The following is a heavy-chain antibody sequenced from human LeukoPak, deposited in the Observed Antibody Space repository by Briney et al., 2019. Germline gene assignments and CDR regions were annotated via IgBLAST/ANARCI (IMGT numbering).Heavy chain of an antibody. J-gene: IGHJ6*02. CDR2: VNRGGSET. CDR3: ARNNGMDV. CDR1: EFALSSHW. Sequence: PGGSLRLSCAASEFALSSHWMTWVRQVPGRGPEWVANVNRGGSETYYLDSVKGRFTISKDNAKNSLYLQMNSLRAEDTALYHCARNNGMDVWGQGTTVIVSS. V-gene: IGHV3-7*03.